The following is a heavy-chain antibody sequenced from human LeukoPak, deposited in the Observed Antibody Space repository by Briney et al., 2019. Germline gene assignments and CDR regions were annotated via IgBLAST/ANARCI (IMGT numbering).Heavy chain of an antibody. Sequence: GGSLRLSCAASGFTFSSYAMSWVRQAPGKGLEWVSAISGSGSSTYYADSVKGRFTISRDNSKNTLYLQMNSLRAEDTAVYYCANPRYSSGWYEVSSSYYFDYWGQGTLVAVSS. V-gene: IGHV3-23*01. J-gene: IGHJ4*02. D-gene: IGHD6-19*01. CDR1: GFTFSSYA. CDR2: ISGSGSST. CDR3: ANPRYSSGWYEVSSSYYFDY.